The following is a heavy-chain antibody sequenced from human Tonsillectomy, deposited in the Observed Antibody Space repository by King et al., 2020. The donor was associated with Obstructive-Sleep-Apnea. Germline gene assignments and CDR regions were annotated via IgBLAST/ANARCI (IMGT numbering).Heavy chain of an antibody. D-gene: IGHD1-26*01. CDR1: GGSISSYY. CDR3: ASGRGGGEDWFDP. V-gene: IGHV4-59*01. J-gene: IGHJ5*02. Sequence: VQLQESGPGLVKPSETLSLTCTVSGGSISSYYWSWMRQPPGKGLEWIGYIYYSGSTNYNPSLKSRVTISVDTSKNKFSLRLSSVTAADTAVYYCASGRGGGEDWFDPWGQGTLVTVSS. CDR2: IYYSGST.